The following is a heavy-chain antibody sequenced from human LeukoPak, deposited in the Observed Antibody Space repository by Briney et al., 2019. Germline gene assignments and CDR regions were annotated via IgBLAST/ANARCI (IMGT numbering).Heavy chain of an antibody. CDR3: GRGGYGGYYYYMDV. CDR1: GGSISSGDYY. Sequence: SQTLSLTCTVSGGSISSGDYYWSWLRQPPGKGLDWIGYIYYSGSTYYNPSLKSRVTISVDTSKNQFSLKLSSVTDADTAVYYCGRGGYGGYYYYMDVWGKGSTVTVSS. CDR2: IYYSGST. D-gene: IGHD5-18*01. J-gene: IGHJ6*03. V-gene: IGHV4-30-4*08.